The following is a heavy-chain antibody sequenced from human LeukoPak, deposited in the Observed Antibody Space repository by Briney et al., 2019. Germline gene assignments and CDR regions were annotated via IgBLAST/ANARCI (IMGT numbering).Heavy chain of an antibody. J-gene: IGHJ4*02. CDR1: GGSISSYF. CDR2: IHASGTT. Sequence: IPSETLSLTCNVSGGSISSYFWTWIRQPAGKGLEWIGRIHASGTTNYNSSLKSRVSMSVDTSKNQFSLKLTSATAADTAVYFCARDGADVYGRAFDYWGQGTLVSVSS. CDR3: ARDGADVYGRAFDY. V-gene: IGHV4-4*07. D-gene: IGHD3-10*01.